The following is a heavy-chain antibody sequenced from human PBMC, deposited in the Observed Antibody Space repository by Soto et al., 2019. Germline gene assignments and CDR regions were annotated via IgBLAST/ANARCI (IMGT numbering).Heavy chain of an antibody. Sequence: GGSLRLSCAASGFTFSSYAMSWVRQAPGKGLEWVSAISGSGGSTYYADSVKGRFTISRDNSKNTLYLQMNSLRAEDTAVYYCATFFSGGSCYSGAFDIWGQGTMVTVSS. D-gene: IGHD2-15*01. CDR1: GFTFSSYA. V-gene: IGHV3-23*01. CDR2: ISGSGGST. J-gene: IGHJ3*02. CDR3: ATFFSGGSCYSGAFDI.